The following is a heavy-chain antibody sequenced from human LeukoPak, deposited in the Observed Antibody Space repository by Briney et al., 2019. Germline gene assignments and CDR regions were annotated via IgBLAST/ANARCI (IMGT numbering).Heavy chain of an antibody. J-gene: IGHJ4*02. CDR3: AREVAVAGYFDY. V-gene: IGHV1-18*01. CDR1: GYTFTSYG. Sequence: ASVKVSCKASGYTFTSYGISWVRQAPGQGLEWMGWISAYNGNTNYAQKLQGRVTMTTDTSTSTAYMKLRSLRSDDTAVYYCAREVAVAGYFDYWGQGTLVTVSS. D-gene: IGHD6-19*01. CDR2: ISAYNGNT.